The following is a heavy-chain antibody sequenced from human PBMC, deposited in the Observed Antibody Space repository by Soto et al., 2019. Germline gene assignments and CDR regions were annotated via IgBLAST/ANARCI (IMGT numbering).Heavy chain of an antibody. CDR1: GGSVSSGSYY. CDR2: IYYSGST. Sequence: SETLSLTCTVSGGSVSSGSYYWSWIRQPPGKGLEWIGYIYYSGSTNYNPSLKSRVTISVDTSKNQFSLKLSSVTAADTAVYYCARDTPFSGSYSGVRDYFDYWGQGTLVTVSS. D-gene: IGHD1-26*01. J-gene: IGHJ4*02. CDR3: ARDTPFSGSYSGVRDYFDY. V-gene: IGHV4-61*01.